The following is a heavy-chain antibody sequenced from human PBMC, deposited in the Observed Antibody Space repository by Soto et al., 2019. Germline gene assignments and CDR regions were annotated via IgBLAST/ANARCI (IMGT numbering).Heavy chain of an antibody. CDR2: IYYSGST. CDR3: ARHWSAVVTRDY. Sequence: QLQLQESGPGLVKPSETLSLTCTVSGGSISSSSYYWGWIRQPPGKVLEWIGRIYYSGSTYYNPSLKSRVAISVDTSKNQFSLELSSVTAADTAVYYCARHWSAVVTRDYWGQGTLVTVSS. V-gene: IGHV4-39*01. D-gene: IGHD2-21*02. J-gene: IGHJ4*02. CDR1: GGSISSSSYY.